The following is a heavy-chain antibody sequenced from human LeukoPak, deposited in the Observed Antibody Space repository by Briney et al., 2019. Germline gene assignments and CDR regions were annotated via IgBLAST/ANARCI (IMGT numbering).Heavy chain of an antibody. D-gene: IGHD5-18*01. CDR2: ISYDGSNK. Sequence: QPGGSLRLSCAASGFTFSSYGMHWVRQAPGKGLEWVAVISYDGSNKYYADSVKGRFTISRDNSKNTLYLQMNSLRAEDTAVYYCAKDLGIGWGYSYGPDYWGQGTLVTVSS. V-gene: IGHV3-30*18. CDR3: AKDLGIGWGYSYGPDY. J-gene: IGHJ4*02. CDR1: GFTFSSYG.